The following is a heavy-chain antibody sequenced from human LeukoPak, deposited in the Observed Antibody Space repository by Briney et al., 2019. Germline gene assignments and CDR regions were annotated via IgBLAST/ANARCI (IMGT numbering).Heavy chain of an antibody. CDR3: VRDLFDDYSLDY. V-gene: IGHV3-48*03. J-gene: IGHJ4*02. CDR2: ISSSGSTI. CDR1: GFTFSSYE. D-gene: IGHD3-16*01. Sequence: GGALRLSCAASGFTFSSYEMNWVRQAPGKGLEWVSYISSSGSTIYYADSVKGRFTISRDNAKNSLYLQMNSLRAEDTAVYYCVRDLFDDYSLDYWGQGTLVTVPS.